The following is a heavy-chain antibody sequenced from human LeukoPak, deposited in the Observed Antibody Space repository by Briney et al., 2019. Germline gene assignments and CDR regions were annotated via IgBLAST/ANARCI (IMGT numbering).Heavy chain of an antibody. CDR2: ISSSSSYI. J-gene: IGHJ1*01. Sequence: PGGSLRLSCAASGFTFSSYSMNWVRQAPGKGLEWVSSISSSSSYIYYADSVKGRFTISRDNAKNSLYLQMNSLRAEDTAVYYCARDFGVVNPMVYFQHWGQGTLVTVSS. CDR3: ARDFGVVNPMVYFQH. D-gene: IGHD3-3*01. CDR1: GFTFSSYS. V-gene: IGHV3-21*01.